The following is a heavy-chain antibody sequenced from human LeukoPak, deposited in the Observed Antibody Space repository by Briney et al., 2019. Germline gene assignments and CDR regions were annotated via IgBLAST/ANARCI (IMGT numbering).Heavy chain of an antibody. V-gene: IGHV3-7*01. Sequence: GGSLRLSCAASGFTFSSYWMSWVRQAPGKGLEWVANIKQDGSEKYYVDSVKGRFTISRDNAKNSLYLQMNSLRAEDTAVYYCARDRGYYGSGSYLGYYYGMDVWGQGTTVTVSS. D-gene: IGHD3-10*01. CDR3: ARDRGYYGSGSYLGYYYGMDV. J-gene: IGHJ6*02. CDR1: GFTFSSYW. CDR2: IKQDGSEK.